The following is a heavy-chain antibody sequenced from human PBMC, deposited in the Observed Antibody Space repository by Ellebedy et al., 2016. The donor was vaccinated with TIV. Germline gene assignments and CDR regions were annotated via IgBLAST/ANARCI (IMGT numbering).Heavy chain of an antibody. D-gene: IGHD2-8*01. J-gene: IGHJ3*02. V-gene: IGHV5-51*01. CDR2: IYPGDSDT. Sequence: GESLKISXKGSGYSFTSYWIGWVRQMPGKGLEWMGIIYPGDSDTRYSPSFQGQVTISADKSISTAYLQWSSLKASDTAMYYCARQLPLTEDAFDIWGQGTMVTVSS. CDR1: GYSFTSYW. CDR3: ARQLPLTEDAFDI.